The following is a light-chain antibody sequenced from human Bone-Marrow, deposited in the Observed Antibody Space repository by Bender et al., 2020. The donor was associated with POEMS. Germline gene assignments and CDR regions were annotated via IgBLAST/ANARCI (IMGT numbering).Light chain of an antibody. CDR2: GYN. CDR3: QSYDNSLGGWV. V-gene: IGLV1-40*01. Sequence: QSMLTQPPSASATPGQSITISCSGSSSNIGNNFAYWYQQFPGTAPKLLIYGYNNRPSGVPDRFSGSKSGTSASLAITGLQAEDEGDYYCQSYDNSLGGWVFGGGTKLTVL. J-gene: IGLJ3*02. CDR1: SSNIGNNF.